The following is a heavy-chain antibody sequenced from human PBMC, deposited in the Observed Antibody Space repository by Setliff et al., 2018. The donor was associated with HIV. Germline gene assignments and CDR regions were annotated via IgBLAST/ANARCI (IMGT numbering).Heavy chain of an antibody. J-gene: IGHJ4*02. CDR1: GYTFNNYG. D-gene: IGHD5-12*01. V-gene: IGHV1-18*01. CDR3: ARGKTWLRFLDY. CDR2: INTHSGYT. Sequence: VKVSCKASGYTFNNYGISWVRQAPGQGLEWMGWINTHSGYTNYAQNVQGRVTVTMDTSTSTAYMELRSLKSDDTAGYYCARGKTWLRFLDYWGQGTLVTVSS.